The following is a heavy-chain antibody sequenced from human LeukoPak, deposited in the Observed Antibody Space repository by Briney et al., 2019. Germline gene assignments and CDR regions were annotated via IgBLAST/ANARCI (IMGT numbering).Heavy chain of an antibody. J-gene: IGHJ4*02. Sequence: PGRSLRLSCAASGFTFSSYGMHWVRQAPGKGLEWVAVISYDGSNEYYGDSVKGRFTISRDNSKNTLYLQMNSLKAEDTAVYYCARQESRGVASIDYWGQGTLVTVSS. CDR2: ISYDGSNE. CDR1: GFTFSSYG. CDR3: ARQESRGVASIDY. D-gene: IGHD3-10*01. V-gene: IGHV3-30*03.